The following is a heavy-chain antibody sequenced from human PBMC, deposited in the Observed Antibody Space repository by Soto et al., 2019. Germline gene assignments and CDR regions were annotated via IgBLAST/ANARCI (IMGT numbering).Heavy chain of an antibody. V-gene: IGHV6-1*01. J-gene: IGHJ6*02. D-gene: IGHD3-10*01. Sequence: SQTLSLTCAISGDSVSSNSAAWNWIRQSPSRGLEWLGRTYYRSKWYNDYAVSVKSRVTINPDTSKNQFSLQLNSVTPEDTAVYYCARGRGYYYGSGSYSPSNYYYYGMDVWGQGTTVTVSS. CDR2: TYYRSKWYN. CDR3: ARGRGYYYGSGSYSPSNYYYYGMDV. CDR1: GDSVSSNSAA.